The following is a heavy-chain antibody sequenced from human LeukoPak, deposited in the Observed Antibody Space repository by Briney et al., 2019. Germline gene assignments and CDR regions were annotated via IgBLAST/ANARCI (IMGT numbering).Heavy chain of an antibody. CDR2: IWYDGSNK. D-gene: IGHD1-14*01. J-gene: IGHJ4*02. CDR3: ARDRNIRYFDC. V-gene: IGHV3-33*01. CDR1: GFTFSSYG. Sequence: PGGSLRLSCVASGFTFSSYGMHWVRQAPGKGLEWVAAIWYDGSNKYYADSVKGRFTTSRDDSKNTLYLQMNSLRAEDTAVYYCARDRNIRYFDCWGLGTPVTVSS.